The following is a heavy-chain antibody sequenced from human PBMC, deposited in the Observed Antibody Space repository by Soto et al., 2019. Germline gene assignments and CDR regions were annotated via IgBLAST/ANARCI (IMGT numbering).Heavy chain of an antibody. CDR2: IYYSGST. CDR1: GGSISSSSYY. D-gene: IGHD3-16*01. CDR3: ATLGVGSLDY. V-gene: IGHV4-39*02. Sequence: QLQLQESGPGLVKPSETLSLTCTVSGGSISSSSYYWGWIRQPPGKGLEWIGSIYYSGSTYYNPSLRGRVTISVDPSKYHFPLKLGSVTAADPAVYYGATLGVGSLDYWGQGTLVTVSS. J-gene: IGHJ4*02.